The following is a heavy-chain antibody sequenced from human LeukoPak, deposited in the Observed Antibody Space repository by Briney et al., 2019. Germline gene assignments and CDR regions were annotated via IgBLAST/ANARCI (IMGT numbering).Heavy chain of an antibody. J-gene: IGHJ6*03. D-gene: IGHD5-12*01. Sequence: KPSETLSLTCTVSGGSISSYYWSWIRQPAGKGLEWIRRIYTSGSTNYNPSHKSRVTMSVDTSKNQFSLKLSSGTAADTAVYYCARVGFDIVYYYYYMDVWGKGTTVTVSS. CDR3: ARVGFDIVYYYYYMDV. CDR1: GGSISSYY. V-gene: IGHV4-4*07. CDR2: IYTSGST.